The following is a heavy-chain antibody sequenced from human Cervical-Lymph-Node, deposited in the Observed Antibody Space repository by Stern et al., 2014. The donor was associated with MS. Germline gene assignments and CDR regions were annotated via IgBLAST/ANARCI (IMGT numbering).Heavy chain of an antibody. CDR3: ARAPFDYYDSSGYYDY. D-gene: IGHD3-22*01. J-gene: IGHJ4*02. CDR2: INPNSGGT. Sequence: QMQLVQSGAEVKKPGASVKVSCKASGYTFTGYYMHWVRQAPGQGLEWMGWINPNSGGTNYAQKFQGRVTMTRDTSISTAYMELSRLRSDDTAVYYCARAPFDYYDSSGYYDYWGQGTLVTVSS. V-gene: IGHV1-2*02. CDR1: GYTFTGYY.